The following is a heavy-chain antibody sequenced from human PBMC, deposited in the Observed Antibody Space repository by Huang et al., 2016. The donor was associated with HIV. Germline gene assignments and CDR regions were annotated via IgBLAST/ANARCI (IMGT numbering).Heavy chain of an antibody. D-gene: IGHD3-16*01. CDR1: GGSFSGPN. CDR3: AGGRGDARGFLGLDF. CDR2: INHRGRT. V-gene: IGHV4-34*01. J-gene: IGHJ4*02. Sequence: QVQLHQWGAGLLKPSETLSLTCAVYGGSFSGPNWTWLRQTPGKGLEWIGEINHRGRTNYSPAIKRRVTIALDKAKNQFSLRLRSVTAADTAVYYCAGGRGDARGFLGLDFWGQGTLVTVSS.